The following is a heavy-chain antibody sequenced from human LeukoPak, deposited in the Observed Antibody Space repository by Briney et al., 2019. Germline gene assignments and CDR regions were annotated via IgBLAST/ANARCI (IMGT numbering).Heavy chain of an antibody. CDR1: GYSFPNYG. CDR3: ARVQGLDSSGYSFAFDI. D-gene: IGHD3-22*01. V-gene: IGHV1-69*05. J-gene: IGHJ3*02. CDR2: IIPIFGTA. Sequence: SVKVSCKASGYSFPNYGISWVRQAPGQGLEWMGRIIPIFGTANYAQKFQGRVTITTDESTSTAYMELSSLRSEDTAVYYCARVQGLDSSGYSFAFDIWGQGTMVTVSS.